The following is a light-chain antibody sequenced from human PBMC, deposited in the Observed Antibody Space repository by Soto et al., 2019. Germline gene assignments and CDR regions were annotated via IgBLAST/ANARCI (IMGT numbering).Light chain of an antibody. CDR1: QSVSSTY. CDR2: GAS. J-gene: IGKJ1*01. V-gene: IGKV3-20*01. CDR3: QQYGSSPQT. Sequence: EIVLTQSPGTLSLSPGEGATLSCRASQSVSSTYLAWYQQKAGQAPRLLIYGASSRATGIPDRFSGSGSGTDFTLTISRLEPEDFAVYSCQQYGSSPQTFGQGTKV.